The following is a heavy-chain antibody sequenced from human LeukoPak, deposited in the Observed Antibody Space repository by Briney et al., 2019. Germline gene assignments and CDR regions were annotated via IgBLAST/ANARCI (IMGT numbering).Heavy chain of an antibody. CDR1: GFTFSSYA. Sequence: GGSLRLSCAASGFTFSSYAMSWVRQAPGKGLEWVSALGVSGRSTYYADSVKGRFTISRDNSKNTLYLQMNSLRAEDTAVYYCAKDAHHLMEHFDYWGQGTLVTVSS. D-gene: IGHD2-8*01. V-gene: IGHV3-23*01. J-gene: IGHJ4*02. CDR3: AKDAHHLMEHFDY. CDR2: LGVSGRST.